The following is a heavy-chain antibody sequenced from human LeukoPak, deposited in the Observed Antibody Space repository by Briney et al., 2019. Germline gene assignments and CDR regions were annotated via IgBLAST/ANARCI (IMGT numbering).Heavy chain of an antibody. CDR1: GFTFSSYA. CDR2: ISGSGGST. Sequence: GGSLRLSCAASGFTFSSYAMSWVRQAPGKGLEWVSAISGSGGSTYYADSVKGRFTISRDNSKNTLYLQMNSLRAEDTAVYYCAKDQDLAPYDSDAFDIWGQGTMVTVSS. CDR3: AKDQDLAPYDSDAFDI. J-gene: IGHJ3*02. D-gene: IGHD3-22*01. V-gene: IGHV3-23*01.